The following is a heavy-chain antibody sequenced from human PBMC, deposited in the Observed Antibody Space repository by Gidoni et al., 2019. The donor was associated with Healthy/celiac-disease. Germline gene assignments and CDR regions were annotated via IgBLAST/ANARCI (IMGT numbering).Heavy chain of an antibody. CDR2: ISSSSSYI. J-gene: IGHJ4*02. CDR3: ARDDVDIVVVPAAMSRVTSFDY. Sequence: EVQLVESGGGLVKPGGSLRLSCAASGFTFSSYSMNWVRQAPGKGLEWVSSISSSSSYIYYADSVKGRFTISRDNAKNSLYLQMNSLRAEDTAVYYCARDDVDIVVVPAAMSRVTSFDYWGQGTLVTVSS. D-gene: IGHD2-2*01. CDR1: GFTFSSYS. V-gene: IGHV3-21*01.